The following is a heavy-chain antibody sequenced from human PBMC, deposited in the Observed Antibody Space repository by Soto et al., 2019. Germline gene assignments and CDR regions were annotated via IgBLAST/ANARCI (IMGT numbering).Heavy chain of an antibody. J-gene: IGHJ5*02. V-gene: IGHV3-23*01. CDR1: GFTFSSYA. Sequence: EVQLLESGGGLVQPGGSLRLSCAASGFTFSSYAMSWVRQAPGKGLEWVSAISGSGGSTYYADSVKGRFTISRDNSKNTLDLQMNSLRAQDTAVYYCAKSIPTYYHDSSGYYNWFDPWGQGTLVTVSS. CDR2: ISGSGGST. D-gene: IGHD3-22*01. CDR3: AKSIPTYYHDSSGYYNWFDP.